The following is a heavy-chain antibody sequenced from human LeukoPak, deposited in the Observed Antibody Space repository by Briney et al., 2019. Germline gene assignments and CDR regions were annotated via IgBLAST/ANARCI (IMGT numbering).Heavy chain of an antibody. D-gene: IGHD5-12*01. Sequence: SETLSLTCTVSGGSISSYYWSWIRQPPGKGLEWTGYISYSGSTNYNPSLKSRVTISVDTSKNQFSLKLSSVTAADTAVYYCARQSQHSGYQAPDYWGQGTLVTVSS. CDR1: GGSISSYY. V-gene: IGHV4-59*08. J-gene: IGHJ4*02. CDR2: ISYSGST. CDR3: ARQSQHSGYQAPDY.